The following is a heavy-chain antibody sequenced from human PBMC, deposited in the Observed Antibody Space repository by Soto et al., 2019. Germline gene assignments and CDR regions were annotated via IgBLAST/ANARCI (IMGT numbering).Heavy chain of an antibody. CDR2: IFYTGNT. CDR3: VRLLDPLKYFDWMSHDF. V-gene: IGHV4-39*01. CDR1: GIAISNDNYH. Sequence: ETLSLTCTVSGIAISNDNYHWGWIRQPPGKGLEWIGSIFYTGNTYYKSSLESRITISVDTSKNQFSLNLRSVTAADTAVYYCVRLLDPLKYFDWMSHDFWGQGTQVTVSS. J-gene: IGHJ4*02. D-gene: IGHD3-9*01.